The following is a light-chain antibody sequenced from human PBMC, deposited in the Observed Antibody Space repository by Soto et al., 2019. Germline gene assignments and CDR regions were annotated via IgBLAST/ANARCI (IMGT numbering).Light chain of an antibody. V-gene: IGLV2-8*01. CDR2: EVS. CDR3: SSYAGSKYWV. CDR1: SSDIGGYNY. Sequence: QSALTQPPSASGSPGQSVTISCTGTSSDIGGYNYVSWYQQHPGKAPKLMIYEVSKRPSGVPDRFSGSKSGSTASLTVSGLQAEDEADYCCSSYAGSKYWVFGGGTKLTVL. J-gene: IGLJ3*02.